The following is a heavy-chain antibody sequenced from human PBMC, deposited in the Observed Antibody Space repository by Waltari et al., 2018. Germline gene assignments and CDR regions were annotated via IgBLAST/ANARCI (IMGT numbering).Heavy chain of an antibody. D-gene: IGHD3-16*01. CDR3: ARESEGGSPDY. V-gene: IGHV3-48*01. Sequence: EVQLVESGGGLVQPGGSLRLSCAASGFTFSSYSMNWVRQAPGKGLEWVSYISSSSSTIYYADSVKGRVTISRDNAKNSLYRQMNSLRAEDTAVYYCARESEGGSPDYWGQGTLVTVSS. J-gene: IGHJ4*02. CDR2: ISSSSSTI. CDR1: GFTFSSYS.